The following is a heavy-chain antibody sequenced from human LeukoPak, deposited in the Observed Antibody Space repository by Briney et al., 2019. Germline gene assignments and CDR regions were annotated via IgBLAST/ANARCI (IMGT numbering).Heavy chain of an antibody. CDR1: GGSISSYY. V-gene: IGHV4-59*01. J-gene: IGHJ3*01. CDR2: IYYSGST. Sequence: SETLSLTCTVSGGSISSYYWSWIWQPPGKGLEWIGHIYYSGSTNYNPSLKTRATISVDTSKDQFSLNLSSATAADTAAYYCARISTRWSEAFDVWGQGRMVTVSS. CDR3: ARISTRWSEAFDV. D-gene: IGHD5-24*01.